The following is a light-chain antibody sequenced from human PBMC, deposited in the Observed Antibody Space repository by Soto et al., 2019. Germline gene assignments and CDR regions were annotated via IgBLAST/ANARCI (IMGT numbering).Light chain of an antibody. J-gene: IGKJ1*01. CDR3: QQAHSFPT. CDR2: AAS. CDR1: QGISSY. V-gene: IGKV1-12*01. Sequence: DIQMTQSQSSVSASVGDRVNITCRAGQGISSYLAWYQQKPGEAPKLLIYAASSLQSGVPSRFSVIGSGADFTLTIRSLQPEDSATYDCQQAHSFPTFGQWTKVDIK.